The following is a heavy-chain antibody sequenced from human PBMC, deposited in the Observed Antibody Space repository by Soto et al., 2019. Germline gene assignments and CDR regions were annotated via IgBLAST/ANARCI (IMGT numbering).Heavy chain of an antibody. V-gene: IGHV4-39*01. CDR2: IYHTGTT. CDR1: GGSVSNGAYY. D-gene: IGHD1-26*01. Sequence: QLQLQESGAGLVKPSETLSLTCTVSGGSVSNGAYYWGWIRQPPGKGLEWIANIYHTGTTYYNPSLRSRVTMSVDTSKNQFSLKLNSVTAADTAVYYCARQANSGSYDHWGQGTLITVSS. J-gene: IGHJ5*02. CDR3: ARQANSGSYDH.